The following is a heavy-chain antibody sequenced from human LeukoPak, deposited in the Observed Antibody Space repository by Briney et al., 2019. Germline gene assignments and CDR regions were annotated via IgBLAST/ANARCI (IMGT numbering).Heavy chain of an antibody. V-gene: IGHV3-23*01. CDR1: GFTFRSYA. Sequence: GGALRLSCAASGFTFRSYAMTWVRQAPGKGLEWVSSIRSSGDSTFYADSVKGRFTISRDNSKKTVYLQMNSLRAEDTAVYYCAKSDSSGYSGFNWGQGTLVTVSS. CDR2: IRSSGDST. J-gene: IGHJ4*02. CDR3: AKSDSSGYSGFN. D-gene: IGHD3-22*01.